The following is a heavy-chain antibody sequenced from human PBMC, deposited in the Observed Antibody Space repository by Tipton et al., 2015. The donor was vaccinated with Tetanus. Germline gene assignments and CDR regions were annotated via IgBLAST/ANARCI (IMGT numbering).Heavy chain of an antibody. V-gene: IGHV4-30-4*01. CDR3: ARHSGLGEYLPPKGALDY. D-gene: IGHD3-16*01. CDR2: IFHSGST. Sequence: TLSLTCTASGGSIRSNDHYWSWIRQPPGKGLEWIGYIFHSGSTYYNPSLKSRASLSVDTSKEEFSLELRSVTAADKAVYFCARHSGLGEYLPPKGALDYWGPGTLVAVSS. CDR1: GGSIRSNDHY. J-gene: IGHJ4*02.